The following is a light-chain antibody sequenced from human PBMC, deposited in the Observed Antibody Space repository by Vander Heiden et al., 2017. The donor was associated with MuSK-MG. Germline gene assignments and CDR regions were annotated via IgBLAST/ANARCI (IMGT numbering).Light chain of an antibody. CDR2: ENN. J-gene: IGLJ2*01. V-gene: IGLV1-51*02. Sequence: QSVLTQPPSVSAAPGQKVTISCSGGSSDIGVNYVSWYQQLPGTATKLLIYENNKRPSGIPDRFSGSKSGTSATLGITGLQTGDEADYYCGTWDNSLSETRLFGGGTKVTVL. CDR3: GTWDNSLSETRL. CDR1: SSDIGVNY.